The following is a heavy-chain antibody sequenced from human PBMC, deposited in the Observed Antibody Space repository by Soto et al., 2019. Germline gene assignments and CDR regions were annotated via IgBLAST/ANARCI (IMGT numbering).Heavy chain of an antibody. J-gene: IGHJ4*02. D-gene: IGHD5-12*01. V-gene: IGHV4-39*01. CDR3: ARGLVEMATISY. Sequence: SETLSLTCTVSGGSISSSSYYWGWIRQPPGKGLEWIGSIYYSGSTYFNPSLKSRVTISVDTSKNQFSLKLSSVTAADTAVYYCARGLVEMATISYWGQGTLVTVSA. CDR1: GGSISSSSYY. CDR2: IYYSGST.